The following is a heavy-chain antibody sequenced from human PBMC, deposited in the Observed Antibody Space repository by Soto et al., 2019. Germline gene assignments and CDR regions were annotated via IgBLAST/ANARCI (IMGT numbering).Heavy chain of an antibody. V-gene: IGHV4-34*01. CDR2: INHSGST. CDR1: GGSFSGYY. CDR3: ARDARIVVPAAMPIYYYYMDV. D-gene: IGHD2-2*01. Sequence: TSETLSLTCAVYGGSFSGYYWSWIRQPPGKGLEWIGEINHSGSTNYNPSLKSRVTISVDTSKNQFSLYLQMNSLRAEDTAVYYCARDARIVVPAAMPIYYYYMDVWGKGTTVTVSS. J-gene: IGHJ6*03.